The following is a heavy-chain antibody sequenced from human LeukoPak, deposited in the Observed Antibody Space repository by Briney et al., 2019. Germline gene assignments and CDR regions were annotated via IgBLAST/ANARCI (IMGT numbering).Heavy chain of an antibody. CDR3: ARHISSGGTCAHFDY. D-gene: IGHD2-15*01. CDR1: GSMYNYY. V-gene: IGHV4-59*08. J-gene: IGHJ4*02. CDR2: IHYSGGT. Sequence: SETLSLTCTVSGSMYNYYWSWIRQPPGKGLEWIGYIHYSGGTNYNPSLKSRVTMSLDTSKNQVSLKLNSVTAADTAVYYCARHISSGGTCAHFDYWGQGTLVTVSS.